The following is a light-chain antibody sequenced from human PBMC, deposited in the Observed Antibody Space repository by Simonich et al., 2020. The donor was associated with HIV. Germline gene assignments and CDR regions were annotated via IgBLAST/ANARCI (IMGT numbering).Light chain of an antibody. CDR1: QSVSSTY. CDR3: QQYGSSPLT. Sequence: EIVLTQSPGPLSLSPGEEATLSCRASQSVSSTYLAWYQQKPGLAPRLLIYDASDRATGIPDRFSGSGSGTDFTRTISRREPEDFAVYYCQQYGSSPLTFGGGTKVEIK. J-gene: IGKJ4*01. V-gene: IGKV3D-20*01. CDR2: DAS.